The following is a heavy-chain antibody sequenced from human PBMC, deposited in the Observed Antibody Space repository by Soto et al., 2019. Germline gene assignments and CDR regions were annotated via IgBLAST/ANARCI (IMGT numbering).Heavy chain of an antibody. J-gene: IGHJ4*02. V-gene: IGHV1-46*01. CDR3: ATLSGSYGPDY. CDR2: INPSGGST. Sequence: GASVKVSCKASGYTFTSYYMHWVRQAPGQGLEWMGIINPSGGSTSYAQKFQGRVTMTRDTSTSTVYMELSSLRSEDTAVYYCATLSGSYGPDYWGQGTLVTVSS. D-gene: IGHD1-26*01. CDR1: GYTFTSYY.